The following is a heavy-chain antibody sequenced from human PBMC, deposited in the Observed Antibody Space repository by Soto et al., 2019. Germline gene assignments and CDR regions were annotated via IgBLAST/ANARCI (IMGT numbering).Heavy chain of an antibody. CDR1: GYTFNTYG. Sequence: QAQLLQSGGELKKTGASVKVSCKASGYTFNTYGISWVRQAPGQGLEWMAWISIHNGNTNFAQKFQGRVTLTPDTYTRPAKMQPRSLTSDDTGVYYCPSMTTVDNSHSYIEVECKGTTMTFSS. V-gene: IGHV1-18*04. CDR3: PSMTTVDNSHSYIEV. J-gene: IGHJ6*03. CDR2: ISIHNGNT. D-gene: IGHD1-1*01.